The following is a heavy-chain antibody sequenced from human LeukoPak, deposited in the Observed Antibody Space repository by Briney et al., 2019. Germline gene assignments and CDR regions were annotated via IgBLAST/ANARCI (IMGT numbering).Heavy chain of an antibody. V-gene: IGHV5-51*01. Sequence: GKSLKISCKSSGYSFPNYWIGWVRQMPGKGLEWMGIIYPGDSDTRYRPSFQGQVTISADKSISTAYLQWSTLKASDTAMYYCVRWDRPSGFDPWGQGTLVTVSS. CDR2: IYPGDSDT. CDR1: GYSFPNYW. J-gene: IGHJ5*02. D-gene: IGHD1-26*01. CDR3: VRWDRPSGFDP.